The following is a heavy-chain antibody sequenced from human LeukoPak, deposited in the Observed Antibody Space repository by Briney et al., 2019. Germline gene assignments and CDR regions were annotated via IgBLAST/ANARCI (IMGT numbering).Heavy chain of an antibody. J-gene: IGHJ4*02. CDR1: GFTFSSYA. V-gene: IGHV3-23*01. Sequence: GGSLRLSCAASGFTFSSYAMSWVRQAPGKGLEWVSAISGSGGSTYYADSVKGRFTICRDNSKNTLYLQMNSLRAEDTAVYYCAKIVIVEGYYDSSGSLGYFDYWGQGTLVTVSS. CDR2: ISGSGGST. D-gene: IGHD3-22*01. CDR3: AKIVIVEGYYDSSGSLGYFDY.